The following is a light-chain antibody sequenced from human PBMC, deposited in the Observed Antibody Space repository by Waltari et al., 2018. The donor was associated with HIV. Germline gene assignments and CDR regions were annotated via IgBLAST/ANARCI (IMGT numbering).Light chain of an antibody. V-gene: IGLV3-19*01. CDR1: SLRTYY. CDR2: DKN. Sequence: SSELTQDPAVSVALGQTVRITCQGDSLRTYYATWYQQKPGQAPLLVIFDKNNRPSGIPDRFSGSSSGNTASLTITGTQAEDEGVYYCNSRDKSGNFVVFGGGTKLTVL. J-gene: IGLJ2*01. CDR3: NSRDKSGNFVV.